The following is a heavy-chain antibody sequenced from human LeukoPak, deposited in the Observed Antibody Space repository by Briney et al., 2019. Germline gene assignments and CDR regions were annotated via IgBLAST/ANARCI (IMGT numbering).Heavy chain of an antibody. D-gene: IGHD3-22*01. CDR3: AREWKKSYYYDSSGYYLWPNWFDP. CDR1: GFTFSNYA. Sequence: GGSLRLSCAASGFTFSNYAMSWVRQAPGKGLEWVSAITGSGGSTYYADSVKGRFTISRDNSRNTLYLQMNSLRAEDTAVYYCAREWKKSYYYDSSGYYLWPNWFDPWGQGTLVTVSS. CDR2: ITGSGGST. V-gene: IGHV3-23*01. J-gene: IGHJ5*02.